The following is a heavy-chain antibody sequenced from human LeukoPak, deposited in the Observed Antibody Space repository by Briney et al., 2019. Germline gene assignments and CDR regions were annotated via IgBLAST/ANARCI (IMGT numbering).Heavy chain of an antibody. CDR2: IKQDGGEK. V-gene: IGHV3-7*01. D-gene: IGHD3-9*01. Sequence: GGSLRLSCAASGFTFSSYWMSWVRQAPGKGLEWVGSIKQDGGEKYYVDSVKGRFTISRDNAKNSLYLQMNSLRAEDTAVYYCARDHDILTGHPNYFYYWGQGTLVTVSS. CDR1: GFTFSSYW. CDR3: ARDHDILTGHPNYFYY. J-gene: IGHJ4*02.